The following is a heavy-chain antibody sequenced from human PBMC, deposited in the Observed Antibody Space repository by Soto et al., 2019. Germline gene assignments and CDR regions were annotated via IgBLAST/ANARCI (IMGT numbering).Heavy chain of an antibody. CDR3: TRKLYCSSTTCSDY. J-gene: IGHJ4*02. Sequence: GGSLRLSCAASGFTFSSYWMSWVRQSPGKGLEWVANIKKDGSEKYYADSVKGRFTISRDNSENTLYLQMNSLRAEDTAVYYCTRKLYCSSTTCSDYWGQGTLVNVSS. V-gene: IGHV3-7*01. CDR1: GFTFSSYW. CDR2: IKKDGSEK. D-gene: IGHD2-2*01.